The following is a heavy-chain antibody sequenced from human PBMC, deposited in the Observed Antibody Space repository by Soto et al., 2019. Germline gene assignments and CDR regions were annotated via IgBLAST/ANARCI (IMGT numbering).Heavy chain of an antibody. CDR3: ASAAGNDYGDYLSGRDFDY. Sequence: GGSLRLSCAASGFTFSSYAMSWVRQAPGKGLEWVAATSSNGSSTYYAASVKGRFTISRDNSKNTVFLQMNSLRAEDTAVYYCASAAGNDYGDYLSGRDFDYWGQGTLVTVSS. CDR2: TSSNGSST. CDR1: GFTFSSYA. D-gene: IGHD4-17*01. V-gene: IGHV3-23*01. J-gene: IGHJ4*02.